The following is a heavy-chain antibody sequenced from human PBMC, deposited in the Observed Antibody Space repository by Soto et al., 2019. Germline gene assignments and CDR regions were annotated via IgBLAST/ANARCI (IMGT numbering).Heavy chain of an antibody. J-gene: IGHJ5*02. CDR3: ARDGGDYYGSGSLPDWFDP. D-gene: IGHD3-10*01. CDR2: IYTSGST. V-gene: IGHV4-4*07. CDR1: GGSISSYY. Sequence: QVQLQESGPGLVKPSETLSLTCTVSGGSISSYYWSWIRQPAGKGLEWIGRIYTSGSTNYNPSLKSRVTMSVDTSTNQFSLKLSSVTAADTAVYYCARDGGDYYGSGSLPDWFDPWGQGTLVTVSS.